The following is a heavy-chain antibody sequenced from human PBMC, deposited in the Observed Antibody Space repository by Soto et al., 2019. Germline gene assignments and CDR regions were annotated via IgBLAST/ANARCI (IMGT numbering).Heavy chain of an antibody. CDR1: GFTFSSYG. J-gene: IGHJ4*02. V-gene: IGHV3-30*18. CDR3: AKESKSFYGESDY. Sequence: GGSLRLSCAASGFTFSSYGMHWVRQAPGKGLEWVAVISYDGSNKYYADSVKGRFTISRDNSKNTLYLQMNSLRAEDTAVYYCAKESKSFYGESDYWGQGTLVTVSS. D-gene: IGHD3-10*01. CDR2: ISYDGSNK.